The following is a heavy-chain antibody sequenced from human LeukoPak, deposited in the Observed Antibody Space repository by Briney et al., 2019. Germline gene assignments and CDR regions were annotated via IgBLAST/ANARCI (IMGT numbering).Heavy chain of an antibody. CDR2: ISGSGSRT. D-gene: IGHD3-16*01. Sequence: GRSLRLSCAASGFTFSSYAINWVRQAPGKGLEWVSAISGSGSRTYYADSVKGRFTISRDNSKNTLYLQMNSLRTEDTAVYYCAHGGWNYYDGMDVWGQGTTVTVSS. V-gene: IGHV3-23*01. J-gene: IGHJ6*02. CDR3: AHGGWNYYDGMDV. CDR1: GFTFSSYA.